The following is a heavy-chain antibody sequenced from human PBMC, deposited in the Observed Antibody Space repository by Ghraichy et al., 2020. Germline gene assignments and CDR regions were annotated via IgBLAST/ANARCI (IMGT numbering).Heavy chain of an antibody. CDR2: TYYRSKWYN. CDR3: ARVPGYSSSWFLDDAFDI. D-gene: IGHD6-13*01. V-gene: IGHV6-1*01. J-gene: IGHJ3*02. Sequence: SQTLSLTCAISGDSVSSNSAAWNWIRQSPSRGLEWLGRTYYRSKWYNDYAVSVKSRITINPDTSKNQFSLQLNSVTPEDTAVYYCARVPGYSSSWFLDDAFDIWGQGTMVTVSS. CDR1: GDSVSSNSAA.